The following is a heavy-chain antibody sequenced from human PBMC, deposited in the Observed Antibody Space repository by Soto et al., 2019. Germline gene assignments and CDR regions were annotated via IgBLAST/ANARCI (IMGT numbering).Heavy chain of an antibody. CDR3: AKAKNDYNWDNRPPFDD. J-gene: IGHJ4*02. CDR2: ISANDVGT. D-gene: IGHD1-20*01. V-gene: IGHV3-23*01. Sequence: PGGSLRLSCEASGFTLRNYAMTWIRQAPGKGLDWVSLISANDVGTYYAESVKTRFTISTDQSRTTVYLQMDSLRADDTAIYYCAKAKNDYNWDNRPPFDDWGQGTLVPVSS. CDR1: GFTLRNYA.